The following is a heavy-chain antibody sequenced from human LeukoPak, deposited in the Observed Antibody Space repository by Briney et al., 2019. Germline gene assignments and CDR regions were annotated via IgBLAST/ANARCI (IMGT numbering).Heavy chain of an antibody. Sequence: GESLKISCKGFGDNFNNYWIVWVRQMPGKGLEWMGIIYPGDSDTRYSPSFQGQVTISADKSISTAYLQWSSLKASDTAMYYCARKGSGSYEFDYWGQGTLVTVSS. CDR3: ARKGSGSYEFDY. D-gene: IGHD3-10*01. CDR2: IYPGDSDT. J-gene: IGHJ4*02. CDR1: GDNFNNYW. V-gene: IGHV5-51*01.